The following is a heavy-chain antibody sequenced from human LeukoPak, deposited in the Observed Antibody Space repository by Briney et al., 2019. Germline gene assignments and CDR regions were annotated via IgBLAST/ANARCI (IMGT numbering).Heavy chain of an antibody. V-gene: IGHV1-18*01. CDR3: AREQKSIGSYFNY. CDR2: ISAYNGNT. CDR1: GYSFNNYG. Sequence: ASVKVSCKTSGYSFNNYGISWVRQAPGQGLEWMGWISAYNGNTNSAQRVQGRLVLTTDRSTNTVYMELRSLTSDDTAVYYCAREQKSIGSYFNYWGQGTLVTVSS. J-gene: IGHJ4*02. D-gene: IGHD1-26*01.